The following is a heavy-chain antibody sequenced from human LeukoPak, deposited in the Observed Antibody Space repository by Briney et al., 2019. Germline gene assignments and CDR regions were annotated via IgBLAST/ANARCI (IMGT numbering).Heavy chain of an antibody. CDR1: GFTFSNYA. CDR3: ANGFQTYGELSFDV. D-gene: IGHD4-17*01. J-gene: IGHJ4*02. CDR2: VSGSASNT. Sequence: GGSLRLSQSPSGFTFSNYAMSCVSQPARKGLGGVSTVSGSASNTHYADSVKSRFTICRDNSQTLLYLQMTSLRADDTAVYYCANGFQTYGELSFDVRGQGTLVAVSS. V-gene: IGHV3-23*01.